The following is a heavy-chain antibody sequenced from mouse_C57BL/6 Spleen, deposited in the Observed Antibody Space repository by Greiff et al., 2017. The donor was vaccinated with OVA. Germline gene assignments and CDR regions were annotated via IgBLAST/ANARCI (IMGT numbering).Heavy chain of an antibody. J-gene: IGHJ2*01. CDR1: GYTFTDYY. Sequence: VQLQQSGPALVKPGASVKISCKASGYTFTDYYMNWVKQSHGKSLEWIGDINPNNGGTSYNQKFKGKATLTVDKSSSTAYRELRSLTSEYSAVYYCARSPFMITDCFDYWGQGTTLTVST. V-gene: IGHV1-26*01. D-gene: IGHD2-4*01. CDR3: ARSPFMITDCFDY. CDR2: INPNNGGT.